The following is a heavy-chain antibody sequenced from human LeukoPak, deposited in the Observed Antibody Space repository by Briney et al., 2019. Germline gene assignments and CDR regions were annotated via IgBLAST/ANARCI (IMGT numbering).Heavy chain of an antibody. V-gene: IGHV4-34*01. J-gene: IGHJ4*02. D-gene: IGHD6-13*01. CDR3: ARGRVAAAGRRAFYVY. CDR2: INHSGST. Sequence: SETLSLTCAVYGGSFSGYYWSWIRQPPGKGLEWIGEINHSGSTNYNPSLKSRVTISLDTSKNQFSLKLSSVTAADTAVYYCARGRVAAAGRRAFYVYWGQGTLVTVSS. CDR1: GGSFSGYY.